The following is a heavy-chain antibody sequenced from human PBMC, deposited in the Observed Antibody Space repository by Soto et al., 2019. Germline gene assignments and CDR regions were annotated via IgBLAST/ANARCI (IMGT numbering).Heavy chain of an antibody. Sequence: PGGSLRLFCAASGFTFSSYALRWVRAAPGKGLEWVSAMSGSGGDTYYADSVKGRFAISRDNSKNTLYLQMNSLRVEDTAIYYCAKGGCSSSSCYLGFYYYVMAVWGQGTT. D-gene: IGHD2-2*01. V-gene: IGHV3-23*01. CDR3: AKGGCSSSSCYLGFYYYVMAV. CDR1: GFTFSSYA. CDR2: MSGSGGDT. J-gene: IGHJ6*02.